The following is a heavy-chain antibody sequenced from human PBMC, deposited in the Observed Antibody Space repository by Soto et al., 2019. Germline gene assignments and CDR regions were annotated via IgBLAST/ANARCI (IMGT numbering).Heavy chain of an antibody. CDR3: AREYDDYPYFDY. Sequence: QVQLVESGGGVVQPGRSLRLSCAASGFTFSSYAMHWVRQAPGKGLEWVAVISYDGSNKYYADSVKGRFTISRDNSKNTLYLQMNSLRAEDTAVYYCAREYDDYPYFDYWGQGTLVTVSS. D-gene: IGHD4-17*01. J-gene: IGHJ4*02. CDR2: ISYDGSNK. V-gene: IGHV3-30-3*01. CDR1: GFTFSSYA.